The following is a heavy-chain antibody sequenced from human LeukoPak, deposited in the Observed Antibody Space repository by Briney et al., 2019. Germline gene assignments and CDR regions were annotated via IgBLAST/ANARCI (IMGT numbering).Heavy chain of an antibody. V-gene: IGHV3-48*01. CDR2: ISSSSSTI. CDR3: ASGRSIAARKEIHAEYFQH. D-gene: IGHD6-6*01. CDR1: GFTFSSYS. J-gene: IGHJ1*01. Sequence: GGSLRLSCAASGFTFSSYSMNWVRQAPGKGLEWVSYISSSSSTIYYADSVKGRLTISRDNAKNSLYLQMNSLRAEDTAVYYCASGRSIAARKEIHAEYFQHWGQGTLVTVSS.